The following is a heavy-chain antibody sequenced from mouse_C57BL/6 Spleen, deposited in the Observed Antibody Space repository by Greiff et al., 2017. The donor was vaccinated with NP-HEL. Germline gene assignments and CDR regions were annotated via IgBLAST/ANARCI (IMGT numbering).Heavy chain of an antibody. CDR1: GYAFSSSW. CDR2: IYPGDGDT. Sequence: QVQLQQSGPELVKPGASVKISCKASGYAFSSSWMNWVKQRPGKGLEWIGRIYPGDGDTNYNGKFKGKATLTADKSSSTAYMQLSSLTSEDSAVYFCARFPLSYGSIFDYWGQGTTLTVSS. J-gene: IGHJ2*01. D-gene: IGHD1-1*01. CDR3: ARFPLSYGSIFDY. V-gene: IGHV1-82*01.